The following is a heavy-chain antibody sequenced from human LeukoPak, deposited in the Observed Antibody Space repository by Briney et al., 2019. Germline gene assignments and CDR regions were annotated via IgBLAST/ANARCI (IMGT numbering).Heavy chain of an antibody. V-gene: IGHV1-18*01. Sequence: ASVKVSCKVSGYTFSNYGISWVRQAPGQGLEWVGWIRGDNGNTNYAQKFQGRVTMTTETSTSTAYMELGSLGSDDTAVYYCARVRWFGELFSDYWGQGTLVTVSS. CDR3: ARVRWFGELFSDY. J-gene: IGHJ4*02. CDR2: IRGDNGNT. D-gene: IGHD3-10*01. CDR1: GYTFSNYG.